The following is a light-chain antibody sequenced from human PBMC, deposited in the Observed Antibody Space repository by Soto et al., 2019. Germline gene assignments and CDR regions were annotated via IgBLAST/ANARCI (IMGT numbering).Light chain of an antibody. CDR1: RSLDSGQ. J-gene: IGKJ5*01. Sequence: ELVLTQSPGTLSLSPGESATLSCRASRSLDSGQLAWYQQKVGRAPRLLIHDAFMRATGIPDRVSGSGSGTDVTLTIARLEPEDFAVYYGQQYGDSPRTFGQGTRLEIK. V-gene: IGKV3-20*01. CDR2: DAF. CDR3: QQYGDSPRT.